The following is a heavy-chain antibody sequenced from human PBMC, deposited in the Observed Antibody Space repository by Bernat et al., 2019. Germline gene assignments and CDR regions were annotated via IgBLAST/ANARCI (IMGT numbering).Heavy chain of an antibody. D-gene: IGHD5-24*01. Sequence: QVQLVESGGGLVKPGGSLRLSCAASGFTFTDYYMSWFRQAPGKGLEYISYISGSGSDTKYADSVRGRFTISRDNAKNSLYLQMNSLRADDTAVYYCAMPTRLPRNWGQGTLVTVSS. CDR2: ISGSGSDT. CDR3: AMPTRLPRN. CDR1: GFTFTDYY. J-gene: IGHJ4*02. V-gene: IGHV3-11*05.